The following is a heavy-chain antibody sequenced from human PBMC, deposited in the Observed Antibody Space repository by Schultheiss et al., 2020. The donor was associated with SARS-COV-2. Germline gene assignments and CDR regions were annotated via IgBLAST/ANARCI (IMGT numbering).Heavy chain of an antibody. D-gene: IGHD5-12*01. CDR2: INPSSGDT. V-gene: IGHV1-2*06. CDR1: GYTFTGYY. Sequence: ASVKVSCKASGYTFTGYYMHWVRQAPGQGLEWMGRINPSSGDTNYAQKFQDRVTMATDTSINTAYIEVISLMSDDTAVYYCARDPLGDGHDWQFDPWGQGTLVTVSS. J-gene: IGHJ5*02. CDR3: ARDPLGDGHDWQFDP.